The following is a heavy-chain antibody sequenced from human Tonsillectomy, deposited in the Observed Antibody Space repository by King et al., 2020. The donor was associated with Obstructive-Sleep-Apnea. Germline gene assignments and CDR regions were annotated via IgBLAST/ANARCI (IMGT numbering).Heavy chain of an antibody. J-gene: IGHJ4*02. Sequence: VTLKESGPVLVKPTETLTPTCTVSGFSLSNARMGVSWIRQPPGKALEWLAHIFSNDEKSYSTSLKSRLTISKDTSKSQVVLTMTNMDPVDTATYYCARIRPLYDILTGYYRGTYFDYWGQGTLVTVSS. CDR3: ARIRPLYDILTGYYRGTYFDY. D-gene: IGHD3-9*01. CDR1: GFSLSNARMG. V-gene: IGHV2-26*01. CDR2: IFSNDEK.